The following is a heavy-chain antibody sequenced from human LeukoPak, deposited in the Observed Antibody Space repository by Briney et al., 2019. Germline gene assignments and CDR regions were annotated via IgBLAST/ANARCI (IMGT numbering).Heavy chain of an antibody. CDR3: AKAYVDTAVTAAYYFDY. CDR1: GFTFSRHA. CDR2: IRASGGNT. Sequence: GGSLRLSCAASGFTFSRHAMSWVRQAPGKGLEWVSAIRASGGNTDYADSVKGRFTISRDNSKNTLYLQMNSLRAEDTAVYYCAKAYVDTAVTAAYYFDYWGQGTLVTVSS. D-gene: IGHD5-18*01. J-gene: IGHJ4*02. V-gene: IGHV3-23*01.